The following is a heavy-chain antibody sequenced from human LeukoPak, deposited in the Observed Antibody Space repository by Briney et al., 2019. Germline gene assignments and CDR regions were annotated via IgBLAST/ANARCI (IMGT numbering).Heavy chain of an antibody. V-gene: IGHV4-34*01. CDR2: INRSGST. CDR3: ARQWGRLGFDY. CDR1: GGSFSGYY. J-gene: IGHJ4*02. D-gene: IGHD2-8*01. Sequence: SETLSLTCAVYGGSFSGYYWSWIRQPPGKGLEWIGEINRSGSTNYNPSLKSRVTISVDTSKNQFSLKLSSVTAADTAVYYCARQWGRLGFDYWGQGTLVTVSS.